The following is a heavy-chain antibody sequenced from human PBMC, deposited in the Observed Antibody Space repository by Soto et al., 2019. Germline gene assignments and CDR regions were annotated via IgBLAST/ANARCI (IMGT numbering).Heavy chain of an antibody. CDR1: GFTFSSYA. J-gene: IGHJ3*02. V-gene: IGHV3-30-3*01. CDR3: ARGSGGAFDI. Sequence: HPGGSLRLSCAASGFTFSSYAMHWVRQAPGKGLEWVAVISYDGSNKYYADSVKGRFTISRDNSKNTLYLQMNSLRAEDTAVYYCARGSGGAFDIWGQGTMVTVSS. CDR2: ISYDGSNK. D-gene: IGHD3-10*01.